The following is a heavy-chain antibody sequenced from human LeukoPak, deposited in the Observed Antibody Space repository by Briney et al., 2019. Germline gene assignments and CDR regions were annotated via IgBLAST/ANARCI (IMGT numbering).Heavy chain of an antibody. J-gene: IGHJ4*02. D-gene: IGHD7-27*01. V-gene: IGHV4-61*01. Sequence: SETLSLTCTVSGGSISGGSYYWSWIRQSPGKGLEWIGYIYHTGSTSYSPSLKSRVTISADTSQNQFSLKLSSATAADTAVYYCASRKLGNDYWGQGTLVTVSS. CDR2: IYHTGST. CDR3: ASRKLGNDY. CDR1: GGSISGGSYY.